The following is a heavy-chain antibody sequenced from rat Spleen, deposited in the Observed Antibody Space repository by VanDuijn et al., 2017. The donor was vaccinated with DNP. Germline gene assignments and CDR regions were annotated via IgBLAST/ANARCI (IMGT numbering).Heavy chain of an antibody. CDR3: ARHTYGHFFDY. CDR2: ITNTGDST. V-gene: IGHV5-7*01. Sequence: EVLLVESGGGLVQPGRSLKLSCAVSRITFSDHNMAWVRQAPKKGLEWVASITNTGDSTYYSDSVKGRFTISRDNAKNTLYLQMDSLRSEDTATYYCARHTYGHFFDYWGQGVMVTVSS. D-gene: IGHD2-1*01. CDR1: RITFSDHN. J-gene: IGHJ2*01.